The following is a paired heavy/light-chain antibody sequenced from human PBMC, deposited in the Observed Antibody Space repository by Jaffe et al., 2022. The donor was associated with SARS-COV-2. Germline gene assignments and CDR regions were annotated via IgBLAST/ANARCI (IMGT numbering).Light chain of an antibody. CDR2: GAS. Sequence: EIVMTQSPATLSLSPGERATLSCRASQSVSSSYLSWYQQKPGQAPRLLIYGASTRATGIPARFSGSGSGTDFTLTISSLQPEDFAVYYCQQDYNLPFSFGPGTKVDIK. J-gene: IGKJ3*01. CDR1: QSVSSSY. CDR3: QQDYNLPFS. V-gene: IGKV3D-7*01.
Heavy chain of an antibody. D-gene: IGHD3-16*02. Sequence: QVQLQQSGPGLVKPSQTLSLTCAISGDSVSSNSAAWNWIRQSPSRGLEWLGRTYYRSKWYNGYALSVKSRITISPDTSKNQFSLQLNSVTPEDTAVYYCAREVISSYYGLDVWGQGTTVTVSS. CDR1: GDSVSSNSAA. J-gene: IGHJ6*02. CDR3: AREVISSYYGLDV. V-gene: IGHV6-1*01. CDR2: TYYRSKWYN.